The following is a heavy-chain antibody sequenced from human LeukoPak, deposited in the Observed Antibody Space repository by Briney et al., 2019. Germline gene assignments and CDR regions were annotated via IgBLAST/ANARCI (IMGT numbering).Heavy chain of an antibody. D-gene: IGHD1-1*01. V-gene: IGHV3-23*01. CDR2: ISDSGGDT. J-gene: IGHJ4*02. Sequence: GGFLRLSCAASGFTVSSNYMSWVRQTPGKGMEWVSAISDSGGDTDYADSVKGRFTISRDNSRNTLFLQMDSLRAEDTAVYYCGKLSGSTGTSSRVLHFWGQGTLVTVSA. CDR1: GFTVSSNY. CDR3: GKLSGSTGTSSRVLHF.